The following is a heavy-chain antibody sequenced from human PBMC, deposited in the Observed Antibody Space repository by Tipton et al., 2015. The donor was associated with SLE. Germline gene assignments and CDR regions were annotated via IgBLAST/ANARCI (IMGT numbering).Heavy chain of an antibody. CDR2: IKEDGTKR. Sequence: SLRLSCEASGFTFGSYWMSWVRLAPGKGLEWVANIKEDGTKRYHLDSVEGRFTISRDNAKNSLYLQMNSLRAEDTAVYYCAKGVVRFREDVFDIWGQGTVVTVSS. CDR3: AKGVVRFREDVFDI. CDR1: GFTFGSYW. J-gene: IGHJ3*02. D-gene: IGHD2-21*01. V-gene: IGHV3-7*01.